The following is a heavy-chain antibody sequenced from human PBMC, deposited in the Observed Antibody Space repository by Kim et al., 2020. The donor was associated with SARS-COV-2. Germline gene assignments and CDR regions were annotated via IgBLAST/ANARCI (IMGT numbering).Heavy chain of an antibody. D-gene: IGHD2-2*01. J-gene: IGHJ6*01. Sequence: SETLSLTCAVYGGSFSGYYWSWIRQPPGKGLEWIGEINHSGSTNYNPSLKSRVTISVDTSKNQFSLKLSSVTAADTAVYYCARAVVVVPAATSLRYYYYG. V-gene: IGHV4-34*01. CDR3: ARAVVVVPAATSLRYYYYG. CDR1: GGSFSGYY. CDR2: INHSGST.